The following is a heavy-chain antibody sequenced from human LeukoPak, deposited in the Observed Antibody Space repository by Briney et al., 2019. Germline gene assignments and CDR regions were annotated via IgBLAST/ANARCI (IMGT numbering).Heavy chain of an antibody. CDR2: ISYSGST. CDR1: GGSISSYY. Sequence: SETLSLTCTVSGGSISSYYWSWIRQPPGKGLEWIGYISYSGSTNYNPSLKSRVTISVDTSKNQFSLKLSSVTAADTAVYYRAGGRPYYFDYWGQGTLVTVSS. J-gene: IGHJ4*02. V-gene: IGHV4-59*01. CDR3: AGGRPYYFDY.